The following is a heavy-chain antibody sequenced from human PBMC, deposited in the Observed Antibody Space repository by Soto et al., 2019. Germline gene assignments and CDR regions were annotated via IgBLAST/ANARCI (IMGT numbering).Heavy chain of an antibody. J-gene: IGHJ4*02. CDR2: ISNDGSNT. D-gene: IGHD6-13*01. Sequence: PGGSLRLSCAASGFTFSSYAMHWVRQAPGKGLEWVAVISNDGSNTNYPDSGKGRFTISRENSKNTLYLQMTSPSAEDTAVYHCARDTKAAPGTFDYWGLGTLVTVSS. V-gene: IGHV3-30*04. CDR3: ARDTKAAPGTFDY. CDR1: GFTFSSYA.